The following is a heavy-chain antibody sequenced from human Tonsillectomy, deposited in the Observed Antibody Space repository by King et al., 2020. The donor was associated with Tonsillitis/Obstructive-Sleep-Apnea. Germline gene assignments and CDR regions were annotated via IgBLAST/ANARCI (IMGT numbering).Heavy chain of an antibody. CDR3: AKDIVATITGYYFDY. CDR1: GFTFDDYA. D-gene: IGHD5-12*01. V-gene: IGHV3-9*01. CDR2: ISWNSGSI. Sequence: VQLVESGGGLVQPGRSLRLSCAASGFTFDDYAMHWVRQAPGKGLEWVSGISWNSGSIGYADSVKGRFTISRDNAKNSLYLQMNSLRAEDTALYYCAKDIVATITGYYFDYWGQGTLVTVSS. J-gene: IGHJ4*02.